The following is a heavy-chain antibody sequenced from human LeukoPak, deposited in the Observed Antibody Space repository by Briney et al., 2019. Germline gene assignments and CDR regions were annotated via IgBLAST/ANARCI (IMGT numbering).Heavy chain of an antibody. J-gene: IGHJ3*01. CDR3: ARHRGIAA. D-gene: IGHD6-13*01. CDR1: GFTFSNFW. V-gene: IGHV3-7*03. Sequence: PGGSLRLSCTASGFTFSNFWMGWVRQAPGKGLEWVANINEDGSEKHYVDSVKGRFTISRDNAKNSLFLEMNSLRVEDTAVYYCARHRGIAAWGQGTMVTVSS. CDR2: INEDGSEK.